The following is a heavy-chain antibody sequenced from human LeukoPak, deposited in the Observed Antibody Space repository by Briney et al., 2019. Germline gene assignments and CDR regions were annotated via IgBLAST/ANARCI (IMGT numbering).Heavy chain of an antibody. CDR2: VGYDGDKR. D-gene: IGHD3-3*01. J-gene: IGHJ4*02. V-gene: IGHV3-30*03. CDR1: GFIFRSFG. CDR3: ARAGAYYDFWSGYFFDY. Sequence: GGSLRLSCAASGFIFRSFGMHWVRQSPGKGLEWLAVVGYDGDKRDYADSVEGRFTISRDNSRNTIDLQLNSLRAEDTVVYYCARAGAYYDFWSGYFFDYWGQGTLVTVSS.